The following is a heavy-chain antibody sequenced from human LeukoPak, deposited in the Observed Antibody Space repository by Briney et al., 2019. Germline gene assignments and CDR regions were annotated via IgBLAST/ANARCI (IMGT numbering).Heavy chain of an antibody. CDR1: GYTFTSYY. CDR3: TRTLDCCAFDY. CDR2: INPSGGST. J-gene: IGHJ4*02. Sequence: EASVKVSCKASGYTFTSYYMHWVRQAPGQGLEWMGIINPSGGSTSYAQKFRGRVTMTRDTSTSTVYMELSSLRSEDTAVYYCTRTLDCCAFDYWGQGTLVTVSS. D-gene: IGHD2-21*02. V-gene: IGHV1-46*01.